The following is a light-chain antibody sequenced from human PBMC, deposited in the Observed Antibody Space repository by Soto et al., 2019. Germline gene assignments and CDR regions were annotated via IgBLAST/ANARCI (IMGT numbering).Light chain of an antibody. V-gene: IGKV1-5*03. CDR2: KAS. Sequence: DIQMTQSPSTLSASVGDRVTITCRASQSIINWLAWYQQKPGKAPKLLIYKASSLQSGVPSRFSGSVSGTEFTLTISSLQPDDFATYYCQQYNSFSPVTFGPGTKVDIK. J-gene: IGKJ3*01. CDR3: QQYNSFSPVT. CDR1: QSIINW.